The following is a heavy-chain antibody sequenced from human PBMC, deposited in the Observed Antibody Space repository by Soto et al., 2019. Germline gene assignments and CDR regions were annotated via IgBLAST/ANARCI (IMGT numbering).Heavy chain of an antibody. CDR1: GFTFSSYG. J-gene: IGHJ6*02. CDR3: ARVPAANSNYYYYGMDV. Sequence: QVQLVESGGGVVQPGRSLRLSCAASGFTFSSYGMHWVRQAPGKGLEWVAVISYDGSNKYYADSVKGRFSISRDNSKNTLYLQMNSLRAEDTAVYYCARVPAANSNYYYYGMDVWGQGTTVTVSS. D-gene: IGHD2-2*01. CDR2: ISYDGSNK. V-gene: IGHV3-30*03.